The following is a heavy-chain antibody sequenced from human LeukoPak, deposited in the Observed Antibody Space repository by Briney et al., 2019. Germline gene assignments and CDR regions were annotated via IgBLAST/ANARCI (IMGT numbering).Heavy chain of an antibody. V-gene: IGHV3-48*03. J-gene: IGHJ4*02. CDR2: ISSSGSTT. CDR1: GFTFSSYE. Sequence: GGSLRLSCAASGFTFSSYEIDWVRQAPGEGLEWISYISSSGSTTYYADSVKGRFTISRDNAKNSLYLQMNSLRAEDTAVYYCAREVVGTTSEFDYWGQGTLVTVSS. D-gene: IGHD1-26*01. CDR3: AREVVGTTSEFDY.